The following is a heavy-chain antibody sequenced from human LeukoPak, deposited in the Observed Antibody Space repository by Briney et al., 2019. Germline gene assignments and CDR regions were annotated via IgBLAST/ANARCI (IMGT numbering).Heavy chain of an antibody. CDR2: INAGNGNT. D-gene: IGHD5-18*01. V-gene: IGHV1-3*01. CDR1: GYTFTSYA. J-gene: IGHJ4*02. CDR3: ARARGIQLWLAFDY. Sequence: GASVKVSCKASGYTFTSYAMHWVRQAPGQRLEWMGWINAGNGNTKYSQKFQGRVTITRDTSASTAYMELSSLRSDDTAVYYCARARGIQLWLAFDYWGQGTLVTVSS.